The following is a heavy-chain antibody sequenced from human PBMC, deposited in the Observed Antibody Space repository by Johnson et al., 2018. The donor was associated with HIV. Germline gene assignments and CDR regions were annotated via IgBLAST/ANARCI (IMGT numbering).Heavy chain of an antibody. J-gene: IGHJ3*02. Sequence: QVQLVESGGGVVQPGRSLRLSCAASGFTFSSYAMHWVRQAPGKGLEWVAVISYDGSNKYYADSVKGRFTISRDNSKNTLYLQMNSLRAEDTAVYYCARDSETSITMIVVVAGAFDIWGQGTMVTVSS. D-gene: IGHD3-22*01. CDR2: ISYDGSNK. CDR1: GFTFSSYA. CDR3: ARDSETSITMIVVVAGAFDI. V-gene: IGHV3-30-3*01.